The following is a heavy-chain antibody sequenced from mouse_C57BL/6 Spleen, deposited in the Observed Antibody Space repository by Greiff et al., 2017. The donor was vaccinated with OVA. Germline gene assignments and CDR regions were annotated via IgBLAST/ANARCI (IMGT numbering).Heavy chain of an antibody. J-gene: IGHJ3*01. Sequence: VQLQQPGAELVRPGSSVKLSCKASGYTFTSYWMHWVKQRPIQGLEWIGNIDPSDSETHYNQKFKDKATLTVDKSSSTAYMQLSSLTSEDSAVYYCARRRDGYYDYWGQGTLVTVSA. CDR1: GYTFTSYW. CDR2: IDPSDSET. CDR3: ARRRDGYYDY. D-gene: IGHD2-3*01. V-gene: IGHV1-52*01.